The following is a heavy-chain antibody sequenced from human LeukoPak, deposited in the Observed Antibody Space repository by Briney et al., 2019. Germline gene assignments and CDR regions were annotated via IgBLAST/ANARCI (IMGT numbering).Heavy chain of an antibody. D-gene: IGHD5-18*01. CDR2: INPNSGGT. CDR1: GYTFTCYY. J-gene: IGHJ3*02. Sequence: ASVKVSCKASGYTFTCYYMHWVRQAPGQGLEWMGWINPNSGGTNYAQKFQGRVTMTRDTSISTAYMELSRLRSDDTAVYYCAREDTALGGAFDIWGQGTMVTVSS. CDR3: AREDTALGGAFDI. V-gene: IGHV1-2*02.